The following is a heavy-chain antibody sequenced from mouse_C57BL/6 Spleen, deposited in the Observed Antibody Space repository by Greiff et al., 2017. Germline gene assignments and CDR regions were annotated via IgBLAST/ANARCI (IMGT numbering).Heavy chain of an antibody. J-gene: IGHJ4*01. D-gene: IGHD2-4*01. V-gene: IGHV5-4*01. CDR1: GFTFSSYA. CDR3: ARDYYDYDGGAMDY. CDR2: ISDGGSYT. Sequence: EVMLVESGGGLVKPGGSLKLPCAASGFTFSSYAMSWVRQTPEKRLEWVATISDGGSYTYYPDNVKGRFTISRDNAKNNLYLQMGHLKSEDTAMYYCARDYYDYDGGAMDYWGQGTSVTVSS.